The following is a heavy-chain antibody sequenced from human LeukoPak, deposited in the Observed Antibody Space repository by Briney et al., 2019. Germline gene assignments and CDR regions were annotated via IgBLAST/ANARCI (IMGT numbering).Heavy chain of an antibody. Sequence: GGSLRLSCTASGFSFSSYPMNWVRQAPGKGLEWLTHISSDGNTEYHVDAPRGRFTKSRDNAKNSLFLQINSLRVEDTAVYYCARDTLNGPFVISLDLWGQGALVTVSS. D-gene: IGHD3-9*01. CDR2: ISSDGNTE. J-gene: IGHJ4*02. V-gene: IGHV3-48*03. CDR3: ARDTLNGPFVISLDL. CDR1: GFSFSSYP.